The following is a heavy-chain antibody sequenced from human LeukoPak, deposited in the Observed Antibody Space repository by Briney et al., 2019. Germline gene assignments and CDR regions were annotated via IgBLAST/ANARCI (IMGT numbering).Heavy chain of an antibody. D-gene: IGHD5-12*01. J-gene: IGHJ4*02. V-gene: IGHV3-30*02. CDR1: GFTLSSLG. CDR2: IRYDGSNK. Sequence: PGGSLRLSCAASGFTLSSLGMHGARQAPGKGLEWVAFIRYDGSNKYYADSVKGRFTISRDNSKNTLYLQMNSLRAEDTAVYYCAKDWGEVALVDNWGQGTLVTVSS. CDR3: AKDWGEVALVDN.